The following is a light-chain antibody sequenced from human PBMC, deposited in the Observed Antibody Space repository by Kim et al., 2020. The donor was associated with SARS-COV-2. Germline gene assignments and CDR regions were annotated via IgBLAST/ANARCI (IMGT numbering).Light chain of an antibody. CDR2: GNN. V-gene: IGLV1-40*03. J-gene: IGLJ3*02. Sequence: VSSSCTEGSSHIAAGYDVHWYQQVAGTAPKLLIYGNNNRPSGVPDRFSGAKSGASASLSITGRQAEDEADYYCQSYDNGLSGRWVFGGGTQLTVL. CDR1: SSHIAAGYD. CDR3: QSYDNGLSGRWV.